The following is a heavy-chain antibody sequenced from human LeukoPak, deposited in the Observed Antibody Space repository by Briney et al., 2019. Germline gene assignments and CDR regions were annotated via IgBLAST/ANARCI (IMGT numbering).Heavy chain of an antibody. CDR1: GGSISSYY. D-gene: IGHD1-26*01. V-gene: IGHV4-59*01. J-gene: IGHJ5*02. Sequence: SETLSLTCTVSGGSISSYYWSWIRQPPGKGLEWIGYIYYSGSTNYNPSLKSRVTISVDTSKNQFSLKLSSVTAADTAVYYCARTGSSIVGASYNWFDPWGQGTLVTVSS. CDR2: IYYSGST. CDR3: ARTGSSIVGASYNWFDP.